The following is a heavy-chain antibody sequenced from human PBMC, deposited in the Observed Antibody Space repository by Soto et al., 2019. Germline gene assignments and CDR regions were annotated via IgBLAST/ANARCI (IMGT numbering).Heavy chain of an antibody. V-gene: IGHV3-21*01. CDR3: ARDLHYYDSGGYYGY. D-gene: IGHD3-22*01. CDR2: ISSSSSYI. CDR1: GFTFSSYS. J-gene: IGHJ4*02. Sequence: LRLSCAASGFTFSSYSMNWVRQAPGKGLEWVSSISSSSSYIYYADSVKGRFTISRDNAKNSLYLQTNSLRAEDTAVYYCARDLHYYDSGGYYGYWGQGTLVTVSS.